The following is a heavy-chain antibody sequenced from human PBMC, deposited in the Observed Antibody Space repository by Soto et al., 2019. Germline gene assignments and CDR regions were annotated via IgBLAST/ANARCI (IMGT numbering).Heavy chain of an antibody. CDR3: AREPHDYGVYGGLDY. V-gene: IGHV3-53*01. CDR1: GFTVSRNY. D-gene: IGHD4-17*01. CDR2: MYSDGRT. J-gene: IGHJ4*02. Sequence: EVQLAESGGGLIQSGGSLRLSCAASGFTVSRNYMNWVRQAPGKGLEWVSVMYSDGRTYYADSVKGRFTISRDNSKNTLYLQMNSLRAEDTAVYYCAREPHDYGVYGGLDYWGQGTLVTVSS.